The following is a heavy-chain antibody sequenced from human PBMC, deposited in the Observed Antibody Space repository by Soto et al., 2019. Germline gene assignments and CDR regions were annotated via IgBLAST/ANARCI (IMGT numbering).Heavy chain of an antibody. CDR2: IYYSGST. CDR3: ARLTEVKWFGEFNSLFDY. V-gene: IGHV4-39*01. J-gene: IGHJ4*02. CDR1: GGSISSSSYY. Sequence: SETLSLTCTVSGGSISSSSYYWGWIRQPPGKGLEWIGSIYYSGSTYYNPSLKSRVTISVDTSKNQFSLKLSSVTAADTAVYYCARLTEVKWFGEFNSLFDYWGQGTLVTVS. D-gene: IGHD3-10*01.